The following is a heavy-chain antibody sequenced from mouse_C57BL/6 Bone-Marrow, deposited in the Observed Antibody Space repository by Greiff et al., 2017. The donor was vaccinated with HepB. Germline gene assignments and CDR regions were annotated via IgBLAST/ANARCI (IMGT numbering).Heavy chain of an antibody. CDR3: ARHSRDGYYVYWYFDV. CDR2: IWSDGST. J-gene: IGHJ1*03. Sequence: QVQLQQSGPGLVAPSQSLSITCTVSGFSLTSYGVHWVRQPPGKGLEWLVVIWSDGSTTYNSALKSRLSISKDNSKSQVFLKMNSLQTDDTAMYYCARHSRDGYYVYWYFDVWGTGTTVTVSS. D-gene: IGHD2-3*01. V-gene: IGHV2-6-1*01. CDR1: GFSLTSYG.